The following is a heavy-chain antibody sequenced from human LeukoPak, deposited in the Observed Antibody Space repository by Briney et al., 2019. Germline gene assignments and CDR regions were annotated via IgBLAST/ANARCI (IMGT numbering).Heavy chain of an antibody. CDR3: ASGVHDSSGALGD. J-gene: IGHJ4*02. D-gene: IGHD3-22*01. Sequence: ASVKVSCKASGGTFSRYAISWVRQAPGQGLEWVGGIMPIFRTANYAQKFQGRVTVTTDESAGIVYMELSSLRSEDTAVYYCASGVHDSSGALGDWGQGTLVTVSS. CDR2: IMPIFRTA. CDR1: GGTFSRYA. V-gene: IGHV1-69*05.